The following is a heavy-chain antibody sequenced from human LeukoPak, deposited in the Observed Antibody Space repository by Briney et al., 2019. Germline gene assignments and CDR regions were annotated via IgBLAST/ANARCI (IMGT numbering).Heavy chain of an antibody. Sequence: PSETLSLTCTVSGGSISSYYWSWIRQHPGKGLEWIGYIYYSGSTYYNPSLKSRVTISVDTSKNQFSLKLSSVTAADTAVYYCARVVFGEWLFALDYWGQGTLVTVSS. V-gene: IGHV4-59*06. J-gene: IGHJ4*02. CDR3: ARVVFGEWLFALDY. CDR2: IYYSGST. CDR1: GGSISSYY. D-gene: IGHD3-3*01.